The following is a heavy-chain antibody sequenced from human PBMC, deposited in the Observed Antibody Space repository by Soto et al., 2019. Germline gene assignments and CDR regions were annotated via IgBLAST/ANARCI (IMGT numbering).Heavy chain of an antibody. D-gene: IGHD1-26*01. V-gene: IGHV3-23*01. CDR1: GFTFSSYA. J-gene: IGHJ4*02. CDR3: AKIRLGGSYRPFDY. CDR2: ISGSGGST. Sequence: GGSLRLSCAASGFTFSSYAMSWVRQAPGKGLEWVSAISGSGGSTYYADSVKDRFTISRDNSKNTLYLQMSSLRAEDTAVYYCAKIRLGGSYRPFDYWGQGTLVTVSS.